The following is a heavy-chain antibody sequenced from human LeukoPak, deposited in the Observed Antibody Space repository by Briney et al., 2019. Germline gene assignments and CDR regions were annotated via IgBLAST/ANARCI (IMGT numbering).Heavy chain of an antibody. CDR1: GGTCSSYA. CDR2: IIPIFGTA. V-gene: IGHV1-69*13. J-gene: IGHJ4*02. D-gene: IGHD1/OR15-1a*01. CDR3: ARAGVLTGTPSDGY. Sequence: SVKVSCKASGGTCSSYAISWVRQAPGQGLEWMGGIIPIFGTANYAQKFQGRVTITADESTSTAYMELCSLRSEDTAVYYCARAGVLTGTPSDGYWGQGTLVTVSS.